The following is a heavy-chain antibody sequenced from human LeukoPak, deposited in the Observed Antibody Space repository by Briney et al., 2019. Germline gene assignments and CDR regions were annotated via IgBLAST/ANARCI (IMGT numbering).Heavy chain of an antibody. CDR1: GFTFSSYA. J-gene: IGHJ4*02. V-gene: IGHV3-23*01. CDR2: ITAGGIST. D-gene: IGHD6-19*01. Sequence: GGSLRLSRAASGFTFSSYAMSWVRQAPGKGLEWVSGITAGGISTYYADSVKGRFTISRDNSKDTLYLQMNSLRAEDTAVYYCAKGRVAVAGLPFDNWGQGTLVSVSS. CDR3: AKGRVAVAGLPFDN.